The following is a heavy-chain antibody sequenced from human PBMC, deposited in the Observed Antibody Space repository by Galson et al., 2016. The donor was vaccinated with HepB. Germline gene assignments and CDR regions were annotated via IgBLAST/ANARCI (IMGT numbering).Heavy chain of an antibody. CDR3: ARTSSPNYDYVWGSYHPTWFDP. D-gene: IGHD3-16*02. J-gene: IGHJ5*02. Sequence: VKVSCKASGYTFTSYAMHWVRQAPGQRLEWMGWINAGNGNTKYSQKFQGRVTITRDTSASTAYMELSSLRSEDTAVYYCARTSSPNYDYVWGSYHPTWFDPWGQGTLVTVSS. CDR2: INAGNGNT. V-gene: IGHV1-3*01. CDR1: GYTFTSYA.